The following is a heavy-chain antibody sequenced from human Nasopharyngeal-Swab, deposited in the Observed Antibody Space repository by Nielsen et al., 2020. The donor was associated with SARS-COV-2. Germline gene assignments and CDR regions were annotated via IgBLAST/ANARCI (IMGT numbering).Heavy chain of an antibody. V-gene: IGHV4-31*02. CDR2: IYYSGST. Sequence: RQASGKGLEWIGYIYYSGSTYYNPSLKSRVTISVDTSKNQFSLKLSSVTAADTAVYYCARDRRNYYGSGSYLGVWGKGTTVTVSS. J-gene: IGHJ6*04. CDR3: ARDRRNYYGSGSYLGV. D-gene: IGHD3-10*01.